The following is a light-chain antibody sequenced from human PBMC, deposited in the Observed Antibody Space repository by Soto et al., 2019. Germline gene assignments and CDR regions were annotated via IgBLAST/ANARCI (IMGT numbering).Light chain of an antibody. CDR1: SSDVGYYNL. Sequence: QSALTQPASVSGSPGQSITISCTGTSSDVGYYNLVSWYQQHPGKAPKLMIYDVSHRPSGVSNRFSGAKSGNTASLTISGLQTEDEADYFCSSYTTVNSLLFGGGTQLTVL. V-gene: IGLV2-14*02. CDR2: DVS. CDR3: SSYTTVNSLL. J-gene: IGLJ3*02.